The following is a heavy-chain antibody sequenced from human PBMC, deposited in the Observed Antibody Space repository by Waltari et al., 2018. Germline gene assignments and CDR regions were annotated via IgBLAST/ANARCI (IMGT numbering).Heavy chain of an antibody. Sequence: QVQLQQWGAGLLNPSETLSLTCAVSGGSFSGYLWNWVRQSAGKGLEWIGEINDGGGTNYNPSLKSRVTISLDTSKNQLSLKLSSLTAADTAIYYCTREVIADRAAYDLWGQGTMVTVSS. CDR2: INDGGGT. D-gene: IGHD3-16*02. CDR1: GGSFSGYL. V-gene: IGHV4-34*02. CDR3: TREVIADRAAYDL. J-gene: IGHJ3*01.